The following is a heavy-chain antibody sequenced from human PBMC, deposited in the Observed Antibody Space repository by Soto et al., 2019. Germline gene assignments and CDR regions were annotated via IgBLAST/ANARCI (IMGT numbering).Heavy chain of an antibody. J-gene: IGHJ5*02. D-gene: IGHD1-26*01. V-gene: IGHV4-59*01. CDR2: IYYSGST. CDR1: GGSISSYY. CDR3: ARGARTGFDP. Sequence: KPSETLSLTCTVSGGSISSYYWSWIRQPPGKGLEWIGYIYYSGSTNYNPSLKSRVTISVDTSKNQFSLKLSSVTAADTAVYYCARGARTGFDPWGQGTLVTVSS.